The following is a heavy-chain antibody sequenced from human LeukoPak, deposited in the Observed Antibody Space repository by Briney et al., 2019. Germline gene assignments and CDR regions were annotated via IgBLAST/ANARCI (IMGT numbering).Heavy chain of an antibody. V-gene: IGHV4-39*01. CDR1: GGSISSSTYY. D-gene: IGHD3-22*01. J-gene: IGHJ3*02. CDR3: ASGSGYYYDSSGYYERAFDI. CDR2: VHYSGST. Sequence: SSETLSLTCTVSGGSISSSTYYWGWIRQPPGKGLEWIGSVHYSGSTYYNPSLKSRVTISVDKSKNQFSLKLSSVTAADTAVYYCASGSGYYYDSSGYYERAFDIWGQGTMVTVSS.